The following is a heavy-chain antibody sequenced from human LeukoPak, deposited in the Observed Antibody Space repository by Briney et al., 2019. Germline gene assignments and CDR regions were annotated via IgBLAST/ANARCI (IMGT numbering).Heavy chain of an antibody. J-gene: IGHJ4*02. CDR2: ISAAGGST. Sequence: PGGSLRLSCAASGVTFSSYAMSWVRQAPGKGLEWVSTISAAGGSTYYADSVKGRFTISRDNSKNTLYVQMNSLRPEDTAVYYCTIYYYGSGRRYFDDWGQGTLVTVSS. D-gene: IGHD3-10*01. V-gene: IGHV3-23*01. CDR1: GVTFSSYA. CDR3: TIYYYGSGRRYFDD.